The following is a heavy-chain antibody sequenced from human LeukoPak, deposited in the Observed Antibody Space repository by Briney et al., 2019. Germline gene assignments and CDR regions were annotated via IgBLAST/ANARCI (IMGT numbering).Heavy chain of an antibody. CDR1: GFTFTDYY. V-gene: IGHV3-11*01. Sequence: GGSLRLSCAASGFTFTDYYMSWILQAPGKGLEWVSYISSSGSTIYYADSVKGRFTISRDNAKNSLYLQMNSLRAEDTAVYYCAGVPLNFDAFDIWGQGTMVTVSS. J-gene: IGHJ3*02. CDR2: ISSSGSTI. CDR3: AGVPLNFDAFDI.